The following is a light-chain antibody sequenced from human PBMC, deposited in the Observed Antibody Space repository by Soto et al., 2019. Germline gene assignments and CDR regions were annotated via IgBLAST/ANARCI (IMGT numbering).Light chain of an antibody. V-gene: IGLV1-44*01. J-gene: IGLJ2*01. CDR2: SNN. CDR1: SSNIGSNT. CDR3: AAWDASLNGVL. Sequence: QSVLTQPPSASGTPGQRVTISCSGSSSNIGSNTVTWYKQLPGTAPKLLIYSNNQRPSGVPDRFSGSKSGTSASLAISGLHSEDEADYYCAAWDASLNGVLFGGGTKLTVL.